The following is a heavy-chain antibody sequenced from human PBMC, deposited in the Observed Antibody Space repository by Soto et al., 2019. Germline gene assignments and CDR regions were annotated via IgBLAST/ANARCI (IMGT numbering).Heavy chain of an antibody. CDR3: ARFTHSSTGYTSRSYFHY. CDR2: ISSSSTYI. CDR1: GFTFSSYT. V-gene: IGHV3-21*01. J-gene: IGHJ4*02. D-gene: IGHD6-13*01. Sequence: EVQVVESGGGLVTPGGSLRLSCAASGFTFSSYTMNWVRQAPGKGLEWVSSISSSSTYIYYAVSVKGRFTSSRDNAKNSLYLQMNSLRAEDTAVYFCARFTHSSTGYTSRSYFHYWGQGTLVTVSS.